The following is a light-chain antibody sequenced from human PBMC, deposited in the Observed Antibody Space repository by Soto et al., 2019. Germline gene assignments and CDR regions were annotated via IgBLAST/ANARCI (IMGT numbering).Light chain of an antibody. CDR2: GAS. CDR3: QQYNNWPRT. CDR1: QSVSSN. J-gene: IGKJ4*01. Sequence: EILMTHSPATLSVSPAERATLSCRASQSVSSNLAWYQQKPGQAPSLLIYGASTRATGIPARFSGSGSGTEFTLTISSLQSEDFAVYYCQQYNNWPRTFGGGTKVDIK. V-gene: IGKV3-15*01.